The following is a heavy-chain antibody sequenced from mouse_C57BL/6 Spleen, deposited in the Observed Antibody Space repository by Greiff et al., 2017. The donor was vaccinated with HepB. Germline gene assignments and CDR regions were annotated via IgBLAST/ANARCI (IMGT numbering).Heavy chain of an antibody. Sequence: EVNVVESGGGLVKPGGSLKLSCAASGFTFSDYGMHWVRQAPEKGLEWVAYISSGSSTIYYADTVKGRFTISRDNAKNTLFLQMTSLRSEDTAMYYCARDGTYAMDYWGQGTSVTVSS. J-gene: IGHJ4*01. V-gene: IGHV5-17*01. CDR1: GFTFSDYG. CDR2: ISSGSSTI. CDR3: ARDGTYAMDY. D-gene: IGHD1-1*01.